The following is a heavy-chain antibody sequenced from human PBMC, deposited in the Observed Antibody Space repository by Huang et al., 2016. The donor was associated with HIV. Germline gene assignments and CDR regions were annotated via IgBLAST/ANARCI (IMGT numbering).Heavy chain of an antibody. CDR3: ATVDYYDTSGPQRGYFDN. J-gene: IGHJ4*02. CDR2: IITNLGTA. V-gene: IGHV1-69*01. Sequence: QVQLVQSGAEVKKPGSSVKVSCKASGGSFRNFAIGWVRQAPGQGLEWMGGIITNLGTANYAQKFQGRGTIIADESTSTAYMELSSLRSEDTAVYYCATVDYYDTSGPQRGYFDNWGQGTLVTVSS. D-gene: IGHD3-22*01. CDR1: GGSFRNFA.